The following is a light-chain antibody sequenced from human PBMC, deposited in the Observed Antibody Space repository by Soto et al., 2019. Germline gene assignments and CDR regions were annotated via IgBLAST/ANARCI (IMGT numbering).Light chain of an antibody. J-gene: IGKJ1*01. Sequence: EIVFTQSPGTLSLSPGDRATLSCWASQSVSSSYLAWYQQKPCPAPRLLIYGASSRATGIPDRFSGSGAGTYFTLTIIRLEPEDFAVYYCQQYGSSRPFGQGTKVEIK. CDR3: QQYGSSRP. CDR2: GAS. CDR1: QSVSSSY. V-gene: IGKV3-20*01.